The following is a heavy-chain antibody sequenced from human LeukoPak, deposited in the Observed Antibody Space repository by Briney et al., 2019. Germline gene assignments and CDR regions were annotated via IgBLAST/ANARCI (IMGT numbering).Heavy chain of an antibody. V-gene: IGHV3-21*01. D-gene: IGHD3-10*01. CDR1: GFTFSSYS. CDR3: AKVAHYYYGSESYYFFEH. Sequence: PGGSLRLSCAASGFTFSSYSMNWVRQAPGKGLEWVSSISSSSSYIHYADSVKGRFTISRDNAKNSLYLQMNSLRVEDTATYYCAKVAHYYYGSESYYFFEHWGQGTPVTASS. CDR2: ISSSSSYI. J-gene: IGHJ4*02.